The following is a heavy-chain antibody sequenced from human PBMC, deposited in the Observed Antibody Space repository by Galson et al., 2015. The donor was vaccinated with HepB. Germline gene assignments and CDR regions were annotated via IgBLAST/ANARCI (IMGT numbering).Heavy chain of an antibody. V-gene: IGHV5-51*01. J-gene: IGHJ3*02. CDR2: IFPSDSDT. CDR1: GYTFPNYW. CDR3: ARRPRKDAFDI. Sequence: QSGAEVKKPGESLKISCPVSGYTFPNYWIGWVRQMPGKGLEWMGIIFPSDSDTRYGPSFQGQVTISADNSINTAYLQWTRLKASDTAIYYCARRPRKDAFDIWGQGTMVTVSS.